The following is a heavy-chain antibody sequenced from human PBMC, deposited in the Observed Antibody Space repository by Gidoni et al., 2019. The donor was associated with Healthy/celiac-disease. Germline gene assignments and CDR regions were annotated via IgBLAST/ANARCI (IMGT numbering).Heavy chain of an antibody. D-gene: IGHD3-22*01. CDR3: ARDRADSSGYYSDY. Sequence: QVQLQESGPGLVQPSQTLSLTCTVSGGSISSGGYYWSWIRQHPGKGLEWIGYIYYSGSTYYNPSLKSRVTISVDTSKNQFSLKLSSVTAADTAVYYCARDRADSSGYYSDYWGQGTLVTVSS. J-gene: IGHJ4*02. CDR2: IYYSGST. V-gene: IGHV4-31*03. CDR1: GGSISSGGYY.